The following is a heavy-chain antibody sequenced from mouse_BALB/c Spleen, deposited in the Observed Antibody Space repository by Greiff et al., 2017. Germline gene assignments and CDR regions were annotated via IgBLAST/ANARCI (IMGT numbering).Heavy chain of an antibody. D-gene: IGHD2-4*01. J-gene: IGHJ3*01. CDR1: GYSITSDYA. CDR2: ISYSGST. CDR3: AGLRFAY. Sequence: VQLKESGPGLVKPSQSLSLTCTVTGYSITSDYAWNWIRQFPGNKLEWMGYISYSGSTSYNPSLKSRISITRDTSKNQFFLQLNSVTTEDTATYYCAGLRFAYWGQGTLVTVSA. V-gene: IGHV3-2*02.